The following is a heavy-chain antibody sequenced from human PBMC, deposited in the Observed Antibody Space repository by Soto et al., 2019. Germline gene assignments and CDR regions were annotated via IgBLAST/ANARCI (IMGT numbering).Heavy chain of an antibody. D-gene: IGHD5-12*01. CDR1: GGTFSSYA. J-gene: IGHJ6*02. CDR2: MIPIFGTA. Sequence: SSVKVSCKASGGTFSSYAISWVRQARGQGLEWMGGMIPIFGTANSAQKFQGRVTITADESTSTAYMERSSLRSADTAVYYCARFLEMATYYYYYGMDVWGQGTTVTVSS. V-gene: IGHV1-69*13. CDR3: ARFLEMATYYYYYGMDV.